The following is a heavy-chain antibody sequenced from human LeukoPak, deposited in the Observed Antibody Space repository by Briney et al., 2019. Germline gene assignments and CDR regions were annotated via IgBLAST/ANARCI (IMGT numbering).Heavy chain of an antibody. J-gene: IGHJ4*02. D-gene: IGHD4-23*01. CDR3: AGSNTVGYFDY. V-gene: IGHV3-30-3*01. CDR2: ISYDGSNK. Sequence: PGGSLRLSCAASGFTFSSYAMHWVRQAPGKGLEWVAVISYDGSNKYYADSVKGRFTISRDNSKNTLYLQMNSLRAEDTAVYYCAGSNTVGYFDYWGQGTLVTVSS. CDR1: GFTFSSYA.